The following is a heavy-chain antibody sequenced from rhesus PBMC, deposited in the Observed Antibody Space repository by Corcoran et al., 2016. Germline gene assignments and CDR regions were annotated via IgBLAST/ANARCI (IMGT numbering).Heavy chain of an antibody. Sequence: QVTLKESGPALVKPTQTLTLTCTFSGFSLTTSGVGVGWIRQPPGKALEWLSLIYWDDGKRNSTSLKSRLTTSKDTSKNQVVLTMTNMDPMDTATYYCARGSGSGWAGFDYWGQGVLVTVSS. CDR1: GFSLTTSGVG. D-gene: IGHD6-31*01. CDR2: IYWDDGK. J-gene: IGHJ4*01. CDR3: ARGSGSGWAGFDY. V-gene: IGHV2-152*01.